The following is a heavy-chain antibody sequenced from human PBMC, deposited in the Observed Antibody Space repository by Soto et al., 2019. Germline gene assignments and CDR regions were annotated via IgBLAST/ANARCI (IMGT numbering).Heavy chain of an antibody. J-gene: IGHJ6*03. D-gene: IGHD2-2*01. CDR1: GGSISSYY. V-gene: IGHV4-59*08. CDR2: IYYSGST. CDR3: ARRVWGYCSSTSCRGYYYYYMDV. Sequence: SETLSLTCTVSGGSISSYYWSWIRQPPGKGLEWIGYIYYSGSTNYNPSLKSRVTISVDTSKNQFSLKLSSVTAADTAVYYCARRVWGYCSSTSCRGYYYYYMDVWGKGTTVTVSS.